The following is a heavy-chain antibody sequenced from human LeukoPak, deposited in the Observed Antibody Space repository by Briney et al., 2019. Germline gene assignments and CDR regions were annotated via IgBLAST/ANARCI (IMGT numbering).Heavy chain of an antibody. CDR3: ARVGSGYYPYFDY. Sequence: ASVKVSCKASGGTFSSYAIIWVRQAPGQGLEWMGRIIPILGIANYAQKFQGRVTITADKSTSTAYMELSSLRSEDTAVYYCARVGSGYYPYFDYWGQGTLVTVSS. V-gene: IGHV1-69*04. J-gene: IGHJ4*02. CDR1: GGTFSSYA. CDR2: IIPILGIA. D-gene: IGHD3-22*01.